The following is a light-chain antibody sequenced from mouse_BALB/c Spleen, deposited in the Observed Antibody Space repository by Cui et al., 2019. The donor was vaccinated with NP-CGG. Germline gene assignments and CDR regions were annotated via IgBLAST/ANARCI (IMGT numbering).Light chain of an antibody. Sequence: QTFVTQESALTTSPGETVTLTCRSSIGAVTTSNYANWVQEKPVHVFTGLIGGTNNRVPGVPARFSGSLIGDKAALTITGAQTEDEAIYFCALWYSNHWVFGGGTKLTVL. J-gene: IGLJ1*01. CDR2: GTN. CDR3: ALWYSNHWV. V-gene: IGLV1*01. CDR1: IGAVTTSNY.